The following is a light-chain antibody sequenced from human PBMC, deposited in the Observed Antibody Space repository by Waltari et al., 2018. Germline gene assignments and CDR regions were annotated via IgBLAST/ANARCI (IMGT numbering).Light chain of an antibody. Sequence: SYELTQPPSVSVSPGQTASITCSGDKLGDKYTCWYQQKPGQSPVLVIFQDIKRPSGIPGRFSCSNSGNTATLTISGTQPMDEADYYCQAWDSSTVVFGGGTKLTVL. CDR3: QAWDSSTVV. CDR1: KLGDKY. J-gene: IGLJ3*02. V-gene: IGLV3-1*01. CDR2: QDI.